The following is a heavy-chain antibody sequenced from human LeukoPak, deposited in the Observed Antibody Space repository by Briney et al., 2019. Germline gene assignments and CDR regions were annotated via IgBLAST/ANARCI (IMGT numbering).Heavy chain of an antibody. D-gene: IGHD3-10*01. CDR2: IKPDESEK. J-gene: IGHJ4*02. CDR1: GFSINNNW. V-gene: IGHV3-7*01. CDR3: TRDKLDYYHGGAYYLSFDY. Sequence: GGSLRLSCVVSGFSINNNWLTWVRQAPGKGLEWVASIKPDESEKYYVDSVKGRFTVSRDNAKNSMFLQMHSLRVEDTGVYYCTRDKLDYYHGGAYYLSFDYWGQGTLVTVSS.